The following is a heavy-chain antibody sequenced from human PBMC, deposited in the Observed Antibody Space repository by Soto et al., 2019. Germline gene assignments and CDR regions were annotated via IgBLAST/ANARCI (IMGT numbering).Heavy chain of an antibody. Sequence: ASVKVCCKASGYTFTRHGISWVRQAPGRGLEWMGWISAYNGNTNYAQKLQGRVTMTTDTSTSTAYMELRSLRSDDTAVYYCASREVLGPVVPAAKTSDYYYYGMDVWGQATTVTVS. D-gene: IGHD2-2*01. CDR2: ISAYNGNT. V-gene: IGHV1-18*01. CDR3: ASREVLGPVVPAAKTSDYYYYGMDV. CDR1: GYTFTRHG. J-gene: IGHJ6*02.